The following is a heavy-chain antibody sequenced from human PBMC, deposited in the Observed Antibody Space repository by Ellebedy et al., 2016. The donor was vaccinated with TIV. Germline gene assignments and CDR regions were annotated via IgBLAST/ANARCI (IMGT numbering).Heavy chain of an antibody. CDR1: GFTVSSNY. CDR2: IYSGGST. V-gene: IGHV3-53*01. Sequence: PGGSLRLSCAASGFTVSSNYMSWVRQAPGKGLEWVSVIYSGGSTYYADSVKGRFSISRDNSKNTLFLQMNSLRAEDTAVYYCARDAIDRWYNWNDGDTEEASYSYHGMDVWGQGTTVTVSS. J-gene: IGHJ6*02. D-gene: IGHD1-20*01. CDR3: ARDAIDRWYNWNDGDTEEASYSYHGMDV.